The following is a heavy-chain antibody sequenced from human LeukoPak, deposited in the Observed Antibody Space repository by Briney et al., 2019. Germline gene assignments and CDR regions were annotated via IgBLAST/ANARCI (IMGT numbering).Heavy chain of an antibody. J-gene: IGHJ4*02. D-gene: IGHD3-22*01. CDR2: ISSGSDHI. CDR1: GFTFSSHS. V-gene: IGHV3-21*01. CDR3: AREIYDSSCFDY. Sequence: GGSLRLSCVASGFTFSSHSMNWVRQAPGKGLEWVASISSGSDHIYYADSVKGRFTISRDNARNSLYLQMNSLRAEDTAVYYCAREIYDSSCFDYWGQGTLVTVSS.